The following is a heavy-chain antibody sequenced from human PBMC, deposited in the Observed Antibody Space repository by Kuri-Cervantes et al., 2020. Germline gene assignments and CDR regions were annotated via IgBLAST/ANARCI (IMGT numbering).Heavy chain of an antibody. CDR2: ISSSSSTI. CDR1: GFTFSSYS. J-gene: IGHJ4*02. V-gene: IGHV3-48*02. CDR3: ARDLGESGY. D-gene: IGHD7-27*01. Sequence: GESLKISCAASGFTFSSYSRNWVRQAPGKGLDWVSYISSSSSTIYYAASVKGRFTITRDNAKNSLYLQTNSLRDEDTAVYYCARDLGESGYWGQGTLVTVSS.